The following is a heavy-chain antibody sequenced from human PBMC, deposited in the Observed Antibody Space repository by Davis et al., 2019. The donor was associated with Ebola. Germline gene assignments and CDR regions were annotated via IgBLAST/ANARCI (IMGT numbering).Heavy chain of an antibody. CDR3: AKDRHLGYSYGATFDY. CDR1: GFTFSGSA. CDR2: IRSKANSYAT. V-gene: IGHV3-73*01. D-gene: IGHD5-18*01. Sequence: GGSLRLSCAASGFTFSGSAMHWVRQASGKGLEWVGRIRSKANSYATAYAASVKGRFTISRDDSKNTAYLQMNSLKTEDTAVYYCAKDRHLGYSYGATFDYWGQGTLVTVSS. J-gene: IGHJ4*02.